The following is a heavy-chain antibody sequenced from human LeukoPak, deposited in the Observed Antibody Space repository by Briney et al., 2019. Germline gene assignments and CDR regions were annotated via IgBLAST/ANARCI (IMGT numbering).Heavy chain of an antibody. CDR2: ISSYNGNT. J-gene: IGHJ6*03. CDR1: GYKLNSYG. CDR3: ARDSNGLVMDV. V-gene: IGHV1-18*01. Sequence: ASVKVSCKASGYKLNSYGISWVRQAPGQGLEWMGWISSYNGNTNYPQKLQGRVTMTTDTSTSTAYMELRSLRSDDTAVYYCARDSNGLVMDVWGKGTTVTVSS. D-gene: IGHD2-8*01.